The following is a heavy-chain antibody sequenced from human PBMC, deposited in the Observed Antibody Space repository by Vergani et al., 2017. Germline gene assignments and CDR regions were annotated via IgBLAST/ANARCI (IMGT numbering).Heavy chain of an antibody. CDR1: GFTFSSYG. J-gene: IGHJ6*04. D-gene: IGHD6-19*01. CDR3: ARDPQAVAGTYGDV. V-gene: IGHV3-33*01. Sequence: QVQLVESGGGLVQPGRSLRLSCAASGFTFSSYGMHWVRQAPGKGLEWVSVIWYDGSNKYYADSVKGRFTISRDNSKNTLYLQMNSLRAEDTAVYYCARDPQAVAGTYGDVWGKGTTVTVSS. CDR2: IWYDGSNK.